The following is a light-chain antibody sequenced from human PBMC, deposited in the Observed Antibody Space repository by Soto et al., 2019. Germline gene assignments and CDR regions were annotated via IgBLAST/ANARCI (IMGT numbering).Light chain of an antibody. Sequence: QSVLTQPPSVSGAQGQRVTISCTGSSSNIGAGYEVHWYQQLPGTAPRLLIYGNNNRPSGVPDRFSGSKSGTSASLAISGLQAEDEADYYCQSYDSSLSALYVFGTGTKLTVL. J-gene: IGLJ1*01. V-gene: IGLV1-40*01. CDR1: SSNIGAGYE. CDR2: GNN. CDR3: QSYDSSLSALYV.